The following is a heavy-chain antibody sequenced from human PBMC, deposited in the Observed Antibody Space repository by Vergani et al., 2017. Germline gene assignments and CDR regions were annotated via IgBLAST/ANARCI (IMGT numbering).Heavy chain of an antibody. Sequence: QVQLQESGPGLVKPSQTLSLTCTVSGGSISSGGYYWSWIRQHPGKGLEWIGYIYYSGSTYYNPSLKSRVNISVETSKNQFSLKLRSVTAADTAVYYCARDGPPRFWVLMDVWGQGTTVTVSS. V-gene: IGHV4-31*03. CDR3: ARDGPPRFWVLMDV. CDR2: IYYSGST. D-gene: IGHD3-10*01. J-gene: IGHJ6*02. CDR1: GGSISSGGYY.